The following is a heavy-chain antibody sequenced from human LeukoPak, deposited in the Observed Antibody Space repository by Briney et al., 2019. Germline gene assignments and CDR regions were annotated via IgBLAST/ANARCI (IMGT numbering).Heavy chain of an antibody. Sequence: GGSLRLSCAASGFTVSSNYMSWVRQAPGKGLEWVSVIYSGGSTYYADSVKGRFTISRDNSKNTLYLQMNSLRAEDTAVYYCARSAPLLLWFGELSGPSNYWGQGTLVTVSS. V-gene: IGHV3-66*01. J-gene: IGHJ4*02. D-gene: IGHD3-10*01. CDR1: GFTVSSNY. CDR3: ARSAPLLLWFGELSGPSNY. CDR2: IYSGGST.